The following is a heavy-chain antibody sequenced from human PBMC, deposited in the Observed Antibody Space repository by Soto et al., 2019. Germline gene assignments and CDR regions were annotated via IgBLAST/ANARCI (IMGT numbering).Heavy chain of an antibody. D-gene: IGHD3-16*01. CDR1: GFTFSDSW. Sequence: EVQLVESGGGLVKPGGSLRVSCAASGFTFSDSWMSWVRQGPGKGLEWVARIKSKTDGGTTDYAAHVTGRFTISRDDSRNTLSLQNNSLKIEETAIYYYNTYDYIRGNYCVRWAYGGLGTMVIVSS. V-gene: IGHV3-15*01. CDR2: IKSKTDGGTT. CDR3: NTYDYIRGNYCVRWAY. J-gene: IGHJ2*01.